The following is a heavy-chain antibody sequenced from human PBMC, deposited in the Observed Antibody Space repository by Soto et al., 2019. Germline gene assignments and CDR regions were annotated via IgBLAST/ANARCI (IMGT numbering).Heavy chain of an antibody. CDR3: ARESVHDSGGFHGFDY. Sequence: PCKPLPLPSTFSCGPISNPNWLXIIQPQRKGLEWIRYIYDSGSTYYNSTLKRRVTMSVDKCKNLISLKLSSVTAADTAVYYCARESVHDSGGFHGFDYWGEGTPVDVSS. J-gene: IGHJ4*02. CDR1: CGPISNPN. D-gene: IGHD3-22*01. CDR2: IYDSGST. V-gene: IGHV4-59*11.